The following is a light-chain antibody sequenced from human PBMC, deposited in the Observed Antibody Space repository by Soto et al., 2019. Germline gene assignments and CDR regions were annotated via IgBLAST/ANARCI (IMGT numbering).Light chain of an antibody. CDR3: QQYNNWPHT. CDR1: QSVSSK. J-gene: IGKJ2*01. Sequence: EIVMRQSQAPLFVSPGERATLSCRASQSVSSKLAWFQQKPGQAPSLLIYGVSTRATGVPVRFSGSGSGTEFTLTINSLQSEDFGVYYCQQYNNWPHTFGKGTKV. V-gene: IGKV3-15*01. CDR2: GVS.